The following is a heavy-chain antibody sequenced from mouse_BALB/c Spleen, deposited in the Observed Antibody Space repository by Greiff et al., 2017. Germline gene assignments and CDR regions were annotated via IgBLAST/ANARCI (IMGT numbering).Heavy chain of an antibody. CDR1: GFTFSSYT. V-gene: IGHV5-6-4*01. D-gene: IGHD2-4*01. CDR3: TRAGISYDYDDEAWFAY. Sequence: EVKLMESGGGLVKPGGSLKLSCAASGFTFSSYTMSWVRQTPAKRLEWVATFSSGGSYTYYPASVKGRFTISRDTAKNTLYLQMSSLKSEDTAMYYCTRAGISYDYDDEAWFAYWGQGTLVTVSA. CDR2: FSSGGSYT. J-gene: IGHJ3*01.